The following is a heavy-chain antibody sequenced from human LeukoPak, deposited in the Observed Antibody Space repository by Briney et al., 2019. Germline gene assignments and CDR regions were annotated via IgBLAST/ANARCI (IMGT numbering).Heavy chain of an antibody. V-gene: IGHV1-18*01. CDR3: ARRGGKNYGDYVLYYYYMDV. CDR1: GYTFTSYG. D-gene: IGHD4-17*01. J-gene: IGHJ6*03. Sequence: ASVKVSCKASGYTFTSYGISWVRQAPGQGLEWMGWISAYNGKTNYAQRFQGRVTMTTDTSTSTAYMELRSLRSDDTAVYYCARRGGKNYGDYVLYYYYMDVWGTGTTVTVSS. CDR2: ISAYNGKT.